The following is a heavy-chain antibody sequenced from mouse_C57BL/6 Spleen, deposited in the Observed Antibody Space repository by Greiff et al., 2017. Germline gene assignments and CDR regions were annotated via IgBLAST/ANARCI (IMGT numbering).Heavy chain of an antibody. D-gene: IGHD2-3*01. Sequence: EVQLVESGGGLVKPGGSLKLSCAASGFTFSSYTMSWVRQTPEKRLAWVATISGGGGNTYYPDSVKGRFTISRDNAKNTLYLQMSSLRSEDTALYYCARHDGYYWFAYWGQGTLVTVSA. CDR3: ARHDGYYWFAY. CDR1: GFTFSSYT. J-gene: IGHJ3*01. CDR2: ISGGGGNT. V-gene: IGHV5-9*01.